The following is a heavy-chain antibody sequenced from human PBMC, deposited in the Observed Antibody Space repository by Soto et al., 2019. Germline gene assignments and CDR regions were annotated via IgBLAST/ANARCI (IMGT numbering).Heavy chain of an antibody. J-gene: IGHJ4*02. D-gene: IGHD2-2*01. CDR2: ISAYNGNT. CDR1: GYTFTSYG. CDR3: ARDYQTSLPAAPPPDY. Sequence: QVQLVQSGAEVKKPGASVKVSCKASGYTFTSYGISWVRQAPGQGLEWMGWISAYNGNTNYAQKLQGRVTMTTDTXTXXAYMELRSLRSDDTAVYYCARDYQTSLPAAPPPDYWGQGTLVTVSS. V-gene: IGHV1-18*01.